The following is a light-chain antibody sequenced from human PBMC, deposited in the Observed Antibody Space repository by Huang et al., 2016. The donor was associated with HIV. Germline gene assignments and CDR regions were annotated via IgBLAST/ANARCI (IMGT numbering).Light chain of an antibody. CDR2: AAS. J-gene: IGKJ1*01. V-gene: IGKV1-6*02. Sequence: AIQMTQSPSSLSASIGDRVTITCRASPGIRNDLVWYQHKPGKAPKLLIYAASSLHGGVPSRFSGSGSGTDFTLTISSLQPEDFGTYYCLQDYNYPWTFGQGTKVEIK. CDR1: PGIRND. CDR3: LQDYNYPWT.